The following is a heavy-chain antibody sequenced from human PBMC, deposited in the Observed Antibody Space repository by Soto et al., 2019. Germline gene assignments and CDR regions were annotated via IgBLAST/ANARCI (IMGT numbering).Heavy chain of an antibody. CDR3: AKVMIRGVILANFDY. J-gene: IGHJ4*02. CDR1: GFTFNIYG. V-gene: IGHV3-23*01. CDR2: ISGSDDTT. Sequence: PGGSLRLSCAASGFTFNIYGMSWVRQAPGRGLEWVSAISGSDDTTDYADSVKGRFTISRDNSKNTLYLQMNSLRAEDTAVYYCAKVMIRGVILANFDYWGKGTLVTVSS. D-gene: IGHD3-10*01.